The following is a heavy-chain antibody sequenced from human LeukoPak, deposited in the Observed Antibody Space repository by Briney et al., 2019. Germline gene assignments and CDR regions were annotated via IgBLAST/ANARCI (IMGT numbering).Heavy chain of an antibody. D-gene: IGHD3-10*01. CDR1: GFTFSSYA. CDR2: ISSSSSYI. Sequence: GGSLRLSCAASGFTFSSYAMSWVRQAPGKGLEWVSSISSSSSYIYYADSVKGRFTISRDNAKNSLYLQMNSLRAEDTAVYYCARDRVVTMVRGVISGSDYWGQGTLVTVSS. J-gene: IGHJ4*02. CDR3: ARDRVVTMVRGVISGSDY. V-gene: IGHV3-21*01.